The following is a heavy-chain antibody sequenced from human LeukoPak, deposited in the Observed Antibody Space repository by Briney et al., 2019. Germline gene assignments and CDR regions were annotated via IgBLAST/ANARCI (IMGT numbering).Heavy chain of an antibody. CDR1: GFTFSSYS. V-gene: IGHV3-21*01. D-gene: IGHD2-8*01. Sequence: GGSLRLSCAASGFTFSSYSMNWVRQAPGKGLEWVSSISSSSSYIYYADSVEGRFTISRDNAKNSLYLQMNSLRAEDTAVYYCARRTRDDAFDIWGQGTMVTVSS. CDR3: ARRTRDDAFDI. J-gene: IGHJ3*02. CDR2: ISSSSSYI.